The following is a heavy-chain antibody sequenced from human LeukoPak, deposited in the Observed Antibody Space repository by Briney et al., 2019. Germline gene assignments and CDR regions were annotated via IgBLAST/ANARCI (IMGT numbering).Heavy chain of an antibody. CDR1: GYTFTSYA. V-gene: IGHV1-3*01. D-gene: IGHD3-22*01. J-gene: IGHJ4*02. CDR3: ARERTYYYDSSGLDY. CDR2: INAGNGNT. Sequence: VASVKVSCKASGYTFTSYAMHWVRQAPGQRLEWMGWINAGNGNTKYSQKFQGRVTITRDPSASTAYMELSSLRSEDTAVYYCARERTYYYDSSGLDYWGQGTLVTVSS.